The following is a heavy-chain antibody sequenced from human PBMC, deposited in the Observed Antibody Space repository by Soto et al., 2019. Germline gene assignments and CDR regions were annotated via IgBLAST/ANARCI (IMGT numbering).Heavy chain of an antibody. D-gene: IGHD3-10*01. CDR2: IYHSGST. V-gene: IGHV4-30-2*01. CDR1: GGSISSGGYF. J-gene: IGHJ4*02. Sequence: SETLSLTCAVSGGSISSGGYFWSWIRQPPGKGLEWIGYIYHSGSTYYNPSLKSRVTISVDTSKNQFSLKLSSVTAADTAVYYCARGYYGSGSYYPPPGYWGQGTLVTVSS. CDR3: ARGYYGSGSYYPPPGY.